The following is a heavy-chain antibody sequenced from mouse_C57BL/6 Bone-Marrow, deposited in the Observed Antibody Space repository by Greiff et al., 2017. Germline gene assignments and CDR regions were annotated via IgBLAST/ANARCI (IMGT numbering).Heavy chain of an antibody. V-gene: IGHV1-50*01. Sequence: VQLQQPGAELVKPGASVKLSCKASGYTFTSYWMQWVKQRPGPGLEWIGEVDPSDSYTNYNQKFKGKATLTVDTSSSTAYMQLSSLTSEDSAVYYCAREGSSGYYWGQGTTLTVSS. D-gene: IGHD3-2*02. CDR2: VDPSDSYT. CDR3: AREGSSGYY. CDR1: GYTFTSYW. J-gene: IGHJ2*01.